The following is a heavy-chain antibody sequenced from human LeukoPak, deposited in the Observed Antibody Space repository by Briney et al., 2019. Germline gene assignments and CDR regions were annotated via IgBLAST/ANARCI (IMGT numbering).Heavy chain of an antibody. Sequence: ASVKVSCKASGYTFISYYMHWVRQAPVQGLGWMGIINPSGGSTSYAQKFQGRVTMTRDTSTSTVYMELSSLRSEDTAVYYCARDDVSAPPTLDYWGQGTLVTVSS. D-gene: IGHD1-26*01. CDR1: GYTFISYY. V-gene: IGHV1-46*01. J-gene: IGHJ4*02. CDR2: INPSGGST. CDR3: ARDDVSAPPTLDY.